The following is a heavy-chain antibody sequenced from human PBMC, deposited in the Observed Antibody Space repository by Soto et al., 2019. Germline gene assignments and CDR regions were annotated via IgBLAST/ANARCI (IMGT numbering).Heavy chain of an antibody. CDR2: IYYSGST. CDR3: ARDRPRGGGMDV. J-gene: IGHJ6*02. CDR1: GGSVSSGSYY. Sequence: PSETLSLTCTVSGGSVSSGSYYWSWIRQPPGKGLEWIGYIYYSGSTNYNPSLKSRVTISVDTSKNQFSLKLSSVTAADTAVYYCARDRPRGGGMDVWGQGTTVTVSS. V-gene: IGHV4-61*01.